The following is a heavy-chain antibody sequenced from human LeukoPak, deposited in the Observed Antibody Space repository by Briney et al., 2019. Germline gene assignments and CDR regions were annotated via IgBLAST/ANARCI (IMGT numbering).Heavy chain of an antibody. Sequence: GGSLRLSCAASGFTFSNYAMSWVRQAPGKGLEWVSAISGSGASTYYADSVKGRFTISRDNSKNTLYLQMNSLRAEDTAVYYCAKRTDYGGNSATRYYYGMDVWGQGTTVTVPS. D-gene: IGHD4-23*01. CDR2: ISGSGAST. CDR3: AKRTDYGGNSATRYYYGMDV. CDR1: GFTFSNYA. J-gene: IGHJ6*02. V-gene: IGHV3-23*01.